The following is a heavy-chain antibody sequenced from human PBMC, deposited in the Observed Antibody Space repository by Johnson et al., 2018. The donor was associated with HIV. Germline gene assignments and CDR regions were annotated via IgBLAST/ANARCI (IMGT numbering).Heavy chain of an antibody. Sequence: VQLVESGGGLVQSGGSLRLSCAASGCTVSSNYMNWVRQAPGKGLEWVSVIYSGGCTYYADSVQGRFTISRDNSKNTLYLQMNSLRAEDTAVYYCAKELAVAGTVGAFDIWGQGTMVTVSS. CDR1: GCTVSSNY. J-gene: IGHJ3*02. V-gene: IGHV3-66*01. D-gene: IGHD6-19*01. CDR3: AKELAVAGTVGAFDI. CDR2: IYSGGCT.